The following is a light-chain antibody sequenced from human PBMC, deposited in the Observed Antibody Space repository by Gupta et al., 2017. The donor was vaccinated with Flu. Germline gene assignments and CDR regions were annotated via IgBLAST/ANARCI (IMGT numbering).Light chain of an antibody. CDR1: SGSVSATHY. V-gene: IGLV8-61*01. CDR3: AQSMDSGFVV. CDR2: NRS. Sequence: QPVVTQEPSFSVSPGWTVTLTCGLNSGSVSATHYPSWYQQAPGQAPRTLRYNRSARSAGVPDRGSASFLASKDALHTTGAQADDEADDFYAQSMDSGFVVFGGGTKLTVL. J-gene: IGLJ3*02.